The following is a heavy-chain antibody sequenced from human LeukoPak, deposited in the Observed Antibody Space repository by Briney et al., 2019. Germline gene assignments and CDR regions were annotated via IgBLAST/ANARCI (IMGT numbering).Heavy chain of an antibody. Sequence: PGGSLRLSCAASGFTVSSNYMSWVRQAPGEGLEWVSIIYSGGSTYYADSVKGRFTLSRDNSENTLYLQMSSLRAEDTAVYYCARVYYYGSGSYESLFDYWGQGTLVTVSS. CDR3: ARVYYYGSGSYESLFDY. J-gene: IGHJ4*02. D-gene: IGHD3-10*01. CDR2: IYSGGST. V-gene: IGHV3-66*01. CDR1: GFTVSSNY.